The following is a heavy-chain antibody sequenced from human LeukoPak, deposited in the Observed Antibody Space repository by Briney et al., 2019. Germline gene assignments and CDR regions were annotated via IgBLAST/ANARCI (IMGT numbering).Heavy chain of an antibody. J-gene: IGHJ4*02. V-gene: IGHV1-8*02. CDR2: MNPNSGNT. CDR1: GYTFTSYY. D-gene: IGHD3-10*01. CDR3: ARATKLLWFGELLSYFDY. Sequence: AASVKVSCKASGYTFTSYYMHWVRQAPGQGLEWMGWMNPNSGNTGYAQKFQGRVTMTRNTSISTAYMELSSLRAEDTAVYYCARATKLLWFGELLSYFDYWGQGTLVTVSS.